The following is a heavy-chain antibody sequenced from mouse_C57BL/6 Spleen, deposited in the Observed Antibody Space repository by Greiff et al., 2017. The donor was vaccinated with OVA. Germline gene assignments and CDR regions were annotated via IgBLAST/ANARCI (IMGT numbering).Heavy chain of an antibody. V-gene: IGHV3-1*01. CDR2: ISYSGST. CDR3: ARSGYDGSWFAY. J-gene: IGHJ3*01. Sequence: DVQLQESGPGMVKPSQSLSLTCTVTGYSITSGYDWHWIRHFPGNKLEWMGYISYSGSTNYNPSLKSRISITHDTSKNHFFLKLNSVTTEDTATYYCARSGYDGSWFAYWGQGTLVTVSA. CDR1: GYSITSGYD. D-gene: IGHD2-3*01.